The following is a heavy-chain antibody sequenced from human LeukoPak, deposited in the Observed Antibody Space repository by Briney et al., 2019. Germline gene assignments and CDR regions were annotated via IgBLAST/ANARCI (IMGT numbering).Heavy chain of an antibody. D-gene: IGHD3-3*01. Sequence: SETLSLTCAVYGGSFSGYYWSWIRQPPGKGLEWIGEINHSGSTNYNPSLKSRVTISVGTSKNQFSLKLSSVTAAGTAVCYCARGPKYYDFWSGYPHYDYWGQGTLVTVPS. CDR1: GGSFSGYY. CDR3: ARGPKYYDFWSGYPHYDY. CDR2: INHSGST. V-gene: IGHV4-34*01. J-gene: IGHJ4*02.